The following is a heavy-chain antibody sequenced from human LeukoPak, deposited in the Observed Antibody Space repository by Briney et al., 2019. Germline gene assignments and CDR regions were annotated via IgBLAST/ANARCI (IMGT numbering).Heavy chain of an antibody. Sequence: VRSLRLSCAASGFSFSSFSMNWVRQAPGKGLQWLSYISSTSRTIYYADSVKGRLTISRDNVKNSVYLQMNSLRAEDTAAYYCARLSGSFRLDYWGQGTLITVSS. D-gene: IGHD3-10*01. V-gene: IGHV3-48*01. CDR2: ISSTSRTI. CDR3: ARLSGSFRLDY. CDR1: GFSFSSFS. J-gene: IGHJ4*02.